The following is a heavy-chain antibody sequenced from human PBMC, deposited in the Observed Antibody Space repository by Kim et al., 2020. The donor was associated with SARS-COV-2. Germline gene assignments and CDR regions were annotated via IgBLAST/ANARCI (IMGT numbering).Heavy chain of an antibody. J-gene: IGHJ6*02. CDR2: INAGNGNT. D-gene: IGHD6-13*01. Sequence: ASVKVSCKASGYTFTSYAMHWVRQAPGQRLEWMGWINAGNGNTKSSQKFQGRVTITRDTSASTAYMELSSLRSEDTAVYYCARCWQPLYYYCYYGMDVWGQGTTVTVSS. V-gene: IGHV1-3*01. CDR1: GYTFTSYA. CDR3: ARCWQPLYYYCYYGMDV.